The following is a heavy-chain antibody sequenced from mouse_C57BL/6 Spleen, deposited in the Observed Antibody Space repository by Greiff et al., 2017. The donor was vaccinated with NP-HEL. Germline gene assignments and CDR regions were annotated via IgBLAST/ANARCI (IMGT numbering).Heavy chain of an antibody. CDR2: INPNNGGT. D-gene: IGHD2-1*01. J-gene: IGHJ4*01. V-gene: IGHV1-18*01. Sequence: EVQLQQSGPELVKPGASVKIPCKASGYTFTDYNMDWVKQSHGKSLEWIGDINPNNGGTIYNQKFKGKATLTVDKSSSTAYMELRSLTSEDTAVYYCARRYYGNYVGAMDYWGQGTSVTVSS. CDR3: ARRYYGNYVGAMDY. CDR1: GYTFTDYN.